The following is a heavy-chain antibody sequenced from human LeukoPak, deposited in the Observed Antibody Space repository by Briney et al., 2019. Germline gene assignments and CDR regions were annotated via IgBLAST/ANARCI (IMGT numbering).Heavy chain of an antibody. J-gene: IGHJ6*03. CDR1: GYTFTSYG. CDR2: ISAYNGNT. D-gene: IGHD1-26*01. V-gene: IGHV1-18*01. Sequence: ASVKVSCKASGYTFTSYGISWVRQAPGQGLEWMGWISAYNGNTNYAQNLRGRVTMTTDTSTSTAYMELRSLRSDDTAVYYCARVSGSYYYYYYYMDVWGKGTTVTVSS. CDR3: ARVSGSYYYYYYYMDV.